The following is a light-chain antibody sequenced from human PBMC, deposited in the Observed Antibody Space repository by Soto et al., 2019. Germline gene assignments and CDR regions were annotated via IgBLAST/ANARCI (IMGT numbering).Light chain of an antibody. CDR2: DVS. CDR1: SSDVGAYNY. CDR3: TSYTSTSTVI. Sequence: QSALTQPASVSGSPGQSITISCTGTSSDVGAYNYVSWYQQHPGKAPKFMSYDVSNRPSGVSNRFSGSKSGNTASLTISGRHDEDEADYYCTSYTSTSTVIFGGGTKLTVL. J-gene: IGLJ2*01. V-gene: IGLV2-14*01.